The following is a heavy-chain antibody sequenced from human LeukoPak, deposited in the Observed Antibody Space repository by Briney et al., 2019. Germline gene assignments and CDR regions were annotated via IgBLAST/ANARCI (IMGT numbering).Heavy chain of an antibody. CDR3: ARVICSGGSCRFDY. V-gene: IGHV4-4*07. J-gene: IGHJ4*02. CDR2: IHTSGST. Sequence: SETLSLTCNVSGGSISSYYWSWIRQPAGKGLEWIGRIHTSGSTNYNPSLKSRVTMSVDTSKNQFSLKLSSVTAADTAVYYCARVICSGGSCRFDYWGQGTLVTVSS. D-gene: IGHD2-15*01. CDR1: GGSISSYY.